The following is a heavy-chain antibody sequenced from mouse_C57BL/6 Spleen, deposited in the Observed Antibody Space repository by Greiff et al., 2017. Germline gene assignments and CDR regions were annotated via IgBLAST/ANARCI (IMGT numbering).Heavy chain of an antibody. Sequence: QVQLKESGPELVKPGASVKISCKASGYAFSSSWMNWVKQRPGKGLEWIGRIYPGDGDTNYNGKFKGKATLTADKSSSTAYMQLSSLTSEDSAVYFCARRYGSRYDAMDYWGQGTSVTVSA. V-gene: IGHV1-82*01. CDR2: IYPGDGDT. CDR1: GYAFSSSW. J-gene: IGHJ4*01. D-gene: IGHD1-1*01. CDR3: ARRYGSRYDAMDY.